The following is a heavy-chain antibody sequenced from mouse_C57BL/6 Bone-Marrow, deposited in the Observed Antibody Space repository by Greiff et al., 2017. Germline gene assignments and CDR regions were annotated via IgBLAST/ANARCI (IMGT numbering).Heavy chain of an antibody. CDR3: ARPYYSNYWYFYV. J-gene: IGHJ1*03. Sequence: QVQLQQPGAELVKPGASVKMSCKASGYTFTSYWITWVKQRPGQGLEWIGDIYPGSGSTNYNEKFKSKATLTLDTSSSTAYMPLSSLKSEDSAVYYCARPYYSNYWYFYVWGTGTTVTVSA. D-gene: IGHD2-5*01. V-gene: IGHV1-55*01. CDR1: GYTFTSYW. CDR2: IYPGSGST.